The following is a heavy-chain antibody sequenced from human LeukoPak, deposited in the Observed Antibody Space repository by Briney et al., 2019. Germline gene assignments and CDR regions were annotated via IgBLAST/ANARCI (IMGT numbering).Heavy chain of an antibody. D-gene: IGHD1-26*01. CDR1: GFTFSSYW. J-gene: IGHJ5*02. Sequence: GGSLRLSCAASGFTFSSYWMHWVRQAPGKGLVWVSRINSEGSSTTYADPVKGRFTISRDNDKNTLYLQMNSLRAADTAVYYCAKGIVGATSWGQGTLVTVSS. CDR3: AKGIVGATS. V-gene: IGHV3-74*01. CDR2: INSEGSST.